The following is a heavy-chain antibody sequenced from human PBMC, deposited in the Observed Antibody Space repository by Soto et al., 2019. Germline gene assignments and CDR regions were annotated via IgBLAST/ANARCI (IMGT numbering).Heavy chain of an antibody. Sequence: PGGSLRLSCAASGFTVSSNYMSWVRQAPGKGLEWVSVIYSGGSTYYADSVKGRFTISRDNSKNTLYLQMNSLRAEDTAVYYCAKCFGDPRATVTTDGDYWGQGTLVTVSS. V-gene: IGHV3-53*01. CDR2: IYSGGST. J-gene: IGHJ4*02. CDR1: GFTVSSNY. D-gene: IGHD4-4*01. CDR3: AKCFGDPRATVTTDGDY.